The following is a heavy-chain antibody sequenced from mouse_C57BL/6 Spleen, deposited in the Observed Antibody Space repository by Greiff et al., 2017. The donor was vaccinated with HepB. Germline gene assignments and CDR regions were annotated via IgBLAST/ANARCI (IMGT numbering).Heavy chain of an antibody. J-gene: IGHJ4*01. Sequence: QVQLQQPGAELVKPGASVKLSCKASGYTFTSYWMHWVKQRPGQGLEWIGMIHPNSGSTNYNEKFKSKATLTVDKSSSTAYMQLSSLTSEDSVVYYCAISNYGSSYNAMDYWGQGTSVTVSS. CDR1: GYTFTSYW. V-gene: IGHV1-64*01. CDR3: AISNYGSSYNAMDY. CDR2: IHPNSGST. D-gene: IGHD1-1*01.